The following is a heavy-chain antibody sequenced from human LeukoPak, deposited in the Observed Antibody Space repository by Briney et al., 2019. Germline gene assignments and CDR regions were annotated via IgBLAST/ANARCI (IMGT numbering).Heavy chain of an antibody. CDR3: ARTEKHSFDSSGYSDY. V-gene: IGHV4-61*02. D-gene: IGHD3-22*01. Sequence: SQTLSLTCTVSDDSISSGSYYWSWIRQPAGKGLEWIGRIYTSGSTNYNPSLKGRVTISVDTPKNQFSLKLSSVTAADTAGYYCARTEKHSFDSSGYSDYWGQGTLVTVSS. CDR2: IYTSGST. CDR1: DDSISSGSYY. J-gene: IGHJ4*02.